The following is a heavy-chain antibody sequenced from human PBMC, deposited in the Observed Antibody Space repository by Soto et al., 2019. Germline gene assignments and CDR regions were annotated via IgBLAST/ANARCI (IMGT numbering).Heavy chain of an antibody. CDR2: IYHSGST. CDR1: NASITSSGYY. CDR3: ARMSGTYYVPDY. D-gene: IGHD1-26*01. V-gene: IGHV4-31*03. J-gene: IGHJ4*02. Sequence: QVQLQESGPRLVEASQTLSLTCTVSNASITSSGYYWSWVRQPRGKRLEWIGYIYHSGSTFYSPSLQSRLTMSVDTSKNQFSLTLLSVTAADTAVYHCARMSGTYYVPDYWGQGTLVTVSS.